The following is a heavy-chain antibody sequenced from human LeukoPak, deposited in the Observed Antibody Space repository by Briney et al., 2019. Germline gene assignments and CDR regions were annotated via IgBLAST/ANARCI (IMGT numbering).Heavy chain of an antibody. CDR2: IRTTAEGAKYA. CDR1: GFSFTDYP. V-gene: IGHV3-48*02. J-gene: IGHJ4*02. D-gene: IGHD3-9*01. Sequence: GGSLRLSCATSGFSFTDYPMNRVRQAPGKGLEWISNIRTTAEGAKYAYYADSVKGRVTISRDDGKNTLYLHMNSLRDDDTAVYYCATDQRYAFDYWGQGILVTVSS. CDR3: ATDQRYAFDY.